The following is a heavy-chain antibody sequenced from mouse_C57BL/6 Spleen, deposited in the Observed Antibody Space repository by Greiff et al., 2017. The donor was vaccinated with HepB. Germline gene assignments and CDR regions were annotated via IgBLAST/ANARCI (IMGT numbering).Heavy chain of an antibody. D-gene: IGHD3-3*01. CDR3: ARAAGRGRDWYFDV. J-gene: IGHJ1*03. CDR2: ISDGGSYT. Sequence: EVKLVESGGGLVKPGGSLKLSCAASGFTFSSYAMSWVRQTPEKRLEWVATISDGGSYTYYPDNVKGRFTISRDNAKNNLYLQMSHLKSEDTAMYYCARAAGRGRDWYFDVWGTGTTVTVSS. V-gene: IGHV5-4*03. CDR1: GFTFSSYA.